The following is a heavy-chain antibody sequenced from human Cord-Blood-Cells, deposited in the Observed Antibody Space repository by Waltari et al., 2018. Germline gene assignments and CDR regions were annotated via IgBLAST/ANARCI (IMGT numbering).Heavy chain of an antibody. V-gene: IGHV4-38-2*02. CDR3: ARDFWSGYQDWYFDL. D-gene: IGHD3-3*01. CDR1: GYSISSGYY. CDR2: IYHSGST. J-gene: IGHJ2*01. Sequence: QVQLQESGPGLVKPSETLSLTCAVSGYSISSGYYWGWIRQPPGKGLEWIGSIYHSGSTYYNPPLKSRVTISVDTSKNQFSLKLSSVTAADTAVYYCARDFWSGYQDWYFDLWGRGTLVTVSS.